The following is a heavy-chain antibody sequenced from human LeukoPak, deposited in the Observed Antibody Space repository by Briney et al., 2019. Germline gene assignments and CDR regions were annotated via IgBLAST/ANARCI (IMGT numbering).Heavy chain of an antibody. J-gene: IGHJ4*02. Sequence: GESLKISFKGSGYNFNMYWIAWVRQTPGKRLECMGIIYPGDSDTRYSPSFQGQVTISADKSTSTAYLQCNSLKSSDSAIYYCTRHLRVRATLYNFEYCSQRSLVTVSS. CDR2: IYPGDSDT. CDR1: GYNFNMYW. V-gene: IGHV5-51*01. CDR3: TRHLRVRATLYNFEY. D-gene: IGHD1-26*01.